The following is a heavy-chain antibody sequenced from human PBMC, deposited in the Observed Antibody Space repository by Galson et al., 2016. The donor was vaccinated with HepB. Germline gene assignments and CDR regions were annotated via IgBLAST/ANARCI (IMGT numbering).Heavy chain of an antibody. D-gene: IGHD3-22*01. CDR1: GGSISSGSYY. J-gene: IGHJ1*01. Sequence: TLSLTCTVSGGSISSGSYYWSWIRQPAGKGLEWIGRIYFRGYTKYNPSLKSRVTMSVDTSKSQFSLKLSSVTAADTAVYFCARGGYYYDSSGYYLSEYFQYWGQGTLVTVSS. CDR2: IYFRGYT. CDR3: ARGGYYYDSSGYYLSEYFQY. V-gene: IGHV4-61*02.